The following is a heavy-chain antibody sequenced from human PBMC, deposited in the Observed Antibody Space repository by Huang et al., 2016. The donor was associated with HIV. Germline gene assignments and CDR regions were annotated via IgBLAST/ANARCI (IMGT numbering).Heavy chain of an antibody. D-gene: IGHD3-10*01. CDR3: ARPKMTATPSDSSWSYFDF. CDR2: ANHRGSA. Sequence: QVRLEQWGPNLLKPSDTLSLKCAVYGGSFSDYFWTWIRQSPVKGLEWIGAANHRGSATHHPSLRSRVSMSVDSSKNQFYLNLTAVTAADTAVYFCARPKMTATPSDSSWSYFDFWGRGTPVTVSS. J-gene: IGHJ4*02. V-gene: IGHV4-34*01. CDR1: GGSFSDYF.